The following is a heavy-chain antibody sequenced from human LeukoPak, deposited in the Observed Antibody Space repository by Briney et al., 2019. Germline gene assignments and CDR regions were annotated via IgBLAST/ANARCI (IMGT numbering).Heavy chain of an antibody. CDR1: GYAFTRYY. V-gene: IGHV1-2*02. Sequence: ASVEVSCKASGYAFTRYYMHCVRQAPGQGLEWMGWINPNSGGTNYAQKFQGRVTLTRDTSISTAYMDLTRLRSDDTAVYYCARDNSYGDYGMFAYWGQGTLVTVSS. CDR2: INPNSGGT. D-gene: IGHD4-17*01. J-gene: IGHJ4*02. CDR3: ARDNSYGDYGMFAY.